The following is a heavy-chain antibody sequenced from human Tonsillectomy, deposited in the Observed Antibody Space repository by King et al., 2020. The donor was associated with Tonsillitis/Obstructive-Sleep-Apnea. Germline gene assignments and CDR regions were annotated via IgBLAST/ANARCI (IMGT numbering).Heavy chain of an antibody. CDR3: AREGGRGSYHSTHAFDI. J-gene: IGHJ3*02. V-gene: IGHV3-33*01. CDR2: IWYDGSNK. D-gene: IGHD1-26*01. Sequence: QLVQSGGGVVQPGRSLRLSCAASGLTFSSYGMHWVRQAPGKGLEWVAVIWYDGSNKYYADSVKGRFTISRDNSKNTLYLQMNSLRAEDTAVYYCAREGGRGSYHSTHAFDIWGQGTMVTVSS. CDR1: GLTFSSYG.